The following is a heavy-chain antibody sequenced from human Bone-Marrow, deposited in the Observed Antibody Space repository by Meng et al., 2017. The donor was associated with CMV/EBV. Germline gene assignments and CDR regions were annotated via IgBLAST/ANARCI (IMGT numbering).Heavy chain of an antibody. D-gene: IGHD1-26*01. J-gene: IGHJ3*02. Sequence: GESLKISWKGSGYSFTSYLIGWVRQMPGKGLEWRGIIYPGDADTTYSPSFQGQVTISADKSISTAYLQWSSLKASDTAMYYCARWDPHDAFDIWGQGTMVTVSS. CDR1: GYSFTSYL. CDR3: ARWDPHDAFDI. V-gene: IGHV5-51*01. CDR2: IYPGDADT.